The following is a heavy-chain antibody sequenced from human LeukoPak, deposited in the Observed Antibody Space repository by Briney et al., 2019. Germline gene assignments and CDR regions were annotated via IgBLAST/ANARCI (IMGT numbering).Heavy chain of an antibody. D-gene: IGHD3-16*01. Sequence: SETLSLTCTVSGGSIGSSSYYWGWVRQPPGKGLEWIGTIFYTGNIDYNPSLKSRVTISVDTSKNQFSLKVNSVTAADTAVYYCARRRYDYIWGSYSGSIDYWGQGTLVTVSS. V-gene: IGHV4-39*01. J-gene: IGHJ4*02. CDR2: IFYTGNI. CDR3: ARRRYDYIWGSYSGSIDY. CDR1: GGSIGSSSYY.